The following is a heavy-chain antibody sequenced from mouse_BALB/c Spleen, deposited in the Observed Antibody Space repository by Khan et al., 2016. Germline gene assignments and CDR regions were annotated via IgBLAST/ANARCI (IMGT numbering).Heavy chain of an antibody. CDR2: INTYTGKP. CDR1: GYTFTKYG. Sequence: QIQLVQSGPELKKPGETVKISCKAFGYTFTKYGMNWVKQAPGKGLKWMGWINTYTGKPTYADDFKGRFAFSLETSANTAYLQINNLKNEDTATXYIARRNKYVDGAYYIDCWNQGTTLTVSS. D-gene: IGHD2-10*02. J-gene: IGHJ2*01. CDR3: ARRNKYVDGAYYIDC. V-gene: IGHV9-3-1*01.